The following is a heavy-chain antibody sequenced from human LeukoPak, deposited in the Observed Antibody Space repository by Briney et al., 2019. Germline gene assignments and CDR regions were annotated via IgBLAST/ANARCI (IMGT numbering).Heavy chain of an antibody. Sequence: SETLSLTSTVSGGSISSYYWSWIRQPPGKGLEWIGYIYYSGSTNYNPSLKSRVTISVDTSKNQFSLKLSSVTAADTAVYYCARERYYGSGIQAIDYWGQGTLVTVSS. CDR1: GGSISSYY. CDR3: ARERYYGSGIQAIDY. V-gene: IGHV4-59*01. D-gene: IGHD3-10*01. CDR2: IYYSGST. J-gene: IGHJ4*02.